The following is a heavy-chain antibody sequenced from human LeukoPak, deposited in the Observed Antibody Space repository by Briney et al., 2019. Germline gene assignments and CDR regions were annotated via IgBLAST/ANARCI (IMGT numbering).Heavy chain of an antibody. D-gene: IGHD6-13*01. CDR2: INPRNGGS. Sequence: GASVKVSCKAFGYTFTSNYMHWVRQAPGQGLEWMAWINPRNGGSHSAQKFQGRVTLTRDTSISTAYMEMRKLTSDDTAFYYCARGRIAAAGAIDYWGQGARVTVSS. J-gene: IGHJ4*02. V-gene: IGHV1-2*02. CDR3: ARGRIAAAGAIDY. CDR1: GYTFTSNY.